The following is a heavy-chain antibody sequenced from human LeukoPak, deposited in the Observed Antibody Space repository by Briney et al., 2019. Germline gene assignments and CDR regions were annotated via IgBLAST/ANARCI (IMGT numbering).Heavy chain of an antibody. D-gene: IGHD6-13*01. CDR2: ISSSSYI. CDR3: SKGQGEGSSWQALDS. V-gene: IGHV3-21*04. Sequence: GGSLRLSCAASGFTFSSYSMNWVRQAPGKGLEWVSSISSSSYIYYADSVKGRFTISRDNAKNTLYLQMNSLRAEDTAIYYCSKGQGEGSSWQALDSWGQGTLVTVSS. CDR1: GFTFSSYS. J-gene: IGHJ4*02.